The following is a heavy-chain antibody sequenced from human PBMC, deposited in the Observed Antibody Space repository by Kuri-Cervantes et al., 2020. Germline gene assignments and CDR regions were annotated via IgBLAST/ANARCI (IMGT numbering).Heavy chain of an antibody. Sequence: GESLKISCAASGFTFSSYSMNWVRQAPGKGLEWVSSISSSSSYIYYADSVKGRFTISRDNAKNSLYLQMNSLRAEDTAVYYCARGLTGYSSPFDYWGQGTLVTVSS. CDR1: GFTFSSYS. CDR2: ISSSSSYI. CDR3: ARGLTGYSSPFDY. J-gene: IGHJ4*02. V-gene: IGHV3-21*03. D-gene: IGHD6-19*01.